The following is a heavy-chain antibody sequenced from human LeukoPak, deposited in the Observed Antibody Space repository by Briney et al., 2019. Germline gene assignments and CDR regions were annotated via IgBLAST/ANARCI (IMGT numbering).Heavy chain of an antibody. J-gene: IGHJ4*02. Sequence: GGSLRLSCAASGFTFSSYSMNWVRQAPGKGLEWVSSISSSSSYIYYADSVKGRFTISRDNAKNSLYLQMNSLRAEDTAVYYCARAYNYYDSSGYYYLIDYWGQGTLVTVSS. CDR2: ISSSSSYI. CDR1: GFTFSSYS. CDR3: ARAYNYYDSSGYYYLIDY. D-gene: IGHD3-22*01. V-gene: IGHV3-21*01.